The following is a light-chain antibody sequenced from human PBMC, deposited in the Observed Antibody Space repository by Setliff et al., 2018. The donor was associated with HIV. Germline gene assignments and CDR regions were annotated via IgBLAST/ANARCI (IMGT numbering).Light chain of an antibody. CDR3: CSNTGSNTFV. CDR1: SNDVGRYDL. CDR2: QAT. V-gene: IGLV2-23*01. Sequence: QSALTQPASVSGSPGQSITISCTGTSNDVGRYDLASWYQQHPARAPKLIIYQATRRPSGVPNRFSGSKSGNVASLTISGLQAEDEADYYCCSNTGSNTFVFGTGTKVTVL. J-gene: IGLJ1*01.